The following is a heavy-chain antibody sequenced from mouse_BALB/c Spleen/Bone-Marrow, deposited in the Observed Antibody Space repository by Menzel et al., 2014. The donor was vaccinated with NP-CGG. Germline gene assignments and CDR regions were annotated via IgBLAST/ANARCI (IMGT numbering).Heavy chain of an antibody. CDR3: ARSKDWYFDV. CDR1: GYTFTSYM. Sequence: VHVKQSGPELVKPGASVKMSCKASGYTFTSYMMHWVKQKPGQGLEWVGYVNPYSDGTYYTEDFKGKATLTSDKSSSTVYMELSSLTSEDSAVFYCARSKDWYFDVWGAGTTVTVSS. CDR2: VNPYSDGT. V-gene: IGHV1-14*01. J-gene: IGHJ1*01.